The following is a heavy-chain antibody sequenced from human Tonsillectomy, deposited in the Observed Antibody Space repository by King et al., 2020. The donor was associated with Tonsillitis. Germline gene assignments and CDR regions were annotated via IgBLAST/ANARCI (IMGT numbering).Heavy chain of an antibody. CDR1: GYTFTSYY. CDR3: ARGRGMFRSRDAFDI. CDR2: INPSGGST. V-gene: IGHV1-46*01. J-gene: IGHJ3*02. Sequence: VQLVESGAEVKKPGASVKVSCKASGYTFTSYYMHWVRQAPGQGLEWMGIINPSGGSTSYAQKFQGRVTMTRDTSTSTVYMELSSLRSEDTAVYYCARGRGMFRSRDAFDIWGQGTMVTVSS. D-gene: IGHD3-10*02.